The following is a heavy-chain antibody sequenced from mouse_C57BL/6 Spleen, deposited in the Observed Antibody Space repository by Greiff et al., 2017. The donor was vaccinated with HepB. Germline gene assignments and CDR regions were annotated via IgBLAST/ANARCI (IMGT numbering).Heavy chain of an antibody. CDR2: IYPGSGNT. V-gene: IGHV1-76*01. D-gene: IGHD2-3*01. CDR3: SYDGYHGAMDY. CDR1: GYTFTDYY. J-gene: IGHJ4*01. Sequence: QVQLQQSGAELVRPGASVKLSCKASGYTFTDYYINWVKQRPGQGLEWIARIYPGSGNTYYNEKFKGKATLTAEKSSSTAYMQLSSLTSEDSAVYFCSYDGYHGAMDYWGQGTSVTVSS.